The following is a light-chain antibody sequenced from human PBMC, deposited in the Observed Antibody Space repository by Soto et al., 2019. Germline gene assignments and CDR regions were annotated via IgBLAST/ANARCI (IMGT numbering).Light chain of an antibody. J-gene: IGKJ1*01. CDR2: KVS. V-gene: IGKV1-5*03. CDR3: LQYNTYPWT. CDR1: QSLRTW. Sequence: DIQMTQSPSTLSASIGDRVTITCRASQSLRTWLAWFQQRPGEAPKGLIYKVSYLESGVPPRFTASGSETEFTLTINGLQPDDFATDYCLQYNTYPWTFGQGTKVEIK.